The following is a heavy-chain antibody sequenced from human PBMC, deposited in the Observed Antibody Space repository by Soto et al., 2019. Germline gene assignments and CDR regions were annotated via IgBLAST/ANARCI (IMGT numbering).Heavy chain of an antibody. CDR3: ARIRVVVVPAAIPHYYYYGMDV. CDR1: GFSLSTSGMC. D-gene: IGHD2-2*02. J-gene: IGHJ6*02. Sequence: GSGPTLVNPTQTLTLTCTLSGFSLSTSGMCVSWIRQPPGKALEWLALIDWDDDKYYSTSLKTRLTISKDTSKNQVVLTMTNMDPVDTATYYCARIRVVVVPAAIPHYYYYGMDVWGQGTTVTVSS. V-gene: IGHV2-70*01. CDR2: IDWDDDK.